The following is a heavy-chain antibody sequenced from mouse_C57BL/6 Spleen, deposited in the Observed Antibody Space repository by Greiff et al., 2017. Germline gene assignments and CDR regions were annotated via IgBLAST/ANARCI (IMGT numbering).Heavy chain of an antibody. CDR1: GYTFTSYW. V-gene: IGHV1-69*01. CDR3: ARRGSSGYRYFDV. J-gene: IGHJ1*03. D-gene: IGHD3-2*02. Sequence: QVQLQQPGAELVMPGASVKLSCKASGYTFTSYWMHWVKQRPGQGLEWIGEIDPSDSYTNYNQKFKGKSTLTVDKSSSTAYMQLSSLTSEDSAVXYCARRGSSGYRYFDVWGTGTTVTVSS. CDR2: IDPSDSYT.